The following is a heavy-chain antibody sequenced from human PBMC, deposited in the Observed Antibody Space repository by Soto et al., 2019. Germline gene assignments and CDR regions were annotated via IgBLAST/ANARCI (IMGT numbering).Heavy chain of an antibody. CDR1: GGSFSGYC. D-gene: IGHD6-6*01. Sequence: SETLSLTCAVYGGSFSGYCWSWIRQPPGKGLEWIGEINHSGRTNYNPSLKSRVTISVDTSKSQFSLKLSSVTAADTAVYYCARDRDSSSSIGLYYFDYWGQGTLVTVSS. J-gene: IGHJ4*02. CDR3: ARDRDSSSSIGLYYFDY. CDR2: INHSGRT. V-gene: IGHV4-34*01.